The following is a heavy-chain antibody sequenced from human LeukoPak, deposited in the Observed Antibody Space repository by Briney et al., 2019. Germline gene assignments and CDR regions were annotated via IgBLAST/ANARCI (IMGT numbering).Heavy chain of an antibody. CDR3: ARPTGTGIFDY. Sequence: GGSLRLSCAASGFTFSSYWMSWVRQAPGKGLEWVTNIKQDGSEKYYVDSVKGRFTISRDNAKNSLYLQMNSLRAEDTAVYYCARPTGTGIFDYWGQGTLVTVSS. J-gene: IGHJ4*02. CDR2: IKQDGSEK. CDR1: GFTFSSYW. V-gene: IGHV3-7*01. D-gene: IGHD3-10*01.